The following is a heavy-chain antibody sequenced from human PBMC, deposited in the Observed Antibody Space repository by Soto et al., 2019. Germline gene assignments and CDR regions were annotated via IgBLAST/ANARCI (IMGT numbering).Heavy chain of an antibody. CDR2: ASAYNGER. CDR1: GYTFTNYG. J-gene: IGHJ4*01. D-gene: IGHD6-6*01. V-gene: IGHV1-18*01. Sequence: QVQLVQSGAEVKKPGASVKVSCKASGYTFTNYGINWVRQAPGQGLEWLVWASAYNGERRYAQRVQARVIMTTDTSTTTAYMELRSLRSDDTAVYYCSRGTSIPASGDYWGQGTLVTVSS. CDR3: SRGTSIPASGDY.